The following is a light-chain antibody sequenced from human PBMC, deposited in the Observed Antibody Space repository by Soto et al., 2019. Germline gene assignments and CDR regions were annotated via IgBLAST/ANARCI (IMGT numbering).Light chain of an antibody. CDR1: QSVSSSY. V-gene: IGKV3-20*01. J-gene: IGKJ1*01. Sequence: EIVLPQSPGTLSLSPGERATLSCRASQSVSSSYLAWYQQKPGQAPRLLIYGASSRATGIPDRFSGSGSGTEFTLTISRLEPEDFAVYYCQQYGSSRRTFGQGTKVDIK. CDR2: GAS. CDR3: QQYGSSRRT.